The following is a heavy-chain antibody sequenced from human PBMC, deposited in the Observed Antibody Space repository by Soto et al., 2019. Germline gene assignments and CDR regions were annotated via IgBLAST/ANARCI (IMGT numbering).Heavy chain of an antibody. Sequence: PSETLSLTCTVAGFTIISSAYYLGWLSQPPGKGMEWIVSMYYTGNTYYNPSLKSRVTISVDTSKNQFSLKLRSVTAADTAVYYCARHLNPFSGYEPLFDYWGQGTLVTVSS. V-gene: IGHV4-39*01. CDR3: ARHLNPFSGYEPLFDY. D-gene: IGHD5-12*01. J-gene: IGHJ4*02. CDR2: MYYTGNT. CDR1: GFTIISSAYY.